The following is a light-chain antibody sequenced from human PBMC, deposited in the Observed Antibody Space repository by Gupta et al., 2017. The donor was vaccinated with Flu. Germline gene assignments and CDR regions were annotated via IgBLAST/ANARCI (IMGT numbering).Light chain of an antibody. CDR2: DAS. J-gene: IGKJ1*01. CDR3: QQCNSTPRT. CDR1: QRISSY. Sequence: DIQMTQSPSSLSASGGDRVTITCRASQRISSYLNWYQQKPGKAPKLLIYDASSVESGVTSSFSGSGSGTDFSLTISRLQPEDFANYYCQQCNSTPRTFGQGTKVEIK. V-gene: IGKV1-39*01.